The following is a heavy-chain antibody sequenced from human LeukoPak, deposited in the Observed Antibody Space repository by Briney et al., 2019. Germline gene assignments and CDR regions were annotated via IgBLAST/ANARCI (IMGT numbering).Heavy chain of an antibody. D-gene: IGHD3-10*01. Sequence: PGGSLRLSCAASGFTFSDHYMDWVRQAPGKGLEWVGRTRNKANSYTTEYAASVKGRFTISRDDSKNSLYLQMNSLKTEDTAVYYCARVYGSGSYYKEYHFDYWGQGTLVTVSS. CDR3: ARVYGSGSYYKEYHFDY. CDR1: GFTFSDHY. CDR2: TRNKANSYTT. V-gene: IGHV3-72*01. J-gene: IGHJ4*02.